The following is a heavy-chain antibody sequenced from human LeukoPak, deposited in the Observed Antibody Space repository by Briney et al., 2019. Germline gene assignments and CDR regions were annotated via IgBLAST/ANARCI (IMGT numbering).Heavy chain of an antibody. CDR1: GYTFTDYY. Sequence: GASVKVSCKAYGYTFTDYYMHWVRQAPGQGLEWMGWINPNSGGTNYAQKFQGRVTMTRDTSTSTAYMELRSLRSDDTAVYYCARLSRPIWFGELTDNWFDPWGQGTLVTVSS. J-gene: IGHJ5*02. D-gene: IGHD3-10*01. CDR2: INPNSGGT. V-gene: IGHV1-2*02. CDR3: ARLSRPIWFGELTDNWFDP.